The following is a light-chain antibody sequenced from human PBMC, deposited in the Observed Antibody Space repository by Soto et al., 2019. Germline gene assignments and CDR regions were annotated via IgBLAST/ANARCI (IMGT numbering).Light chain of an antibody. CDR1: QSVSNY. J-gene: IGKJ4*01. CDR2: GAS. CDR3: HQYGSSRLT. V-gene: IGKV3-20*01. Sequence: ESVLTKSPADLSVCPEERAKLSCRASQSVSNYVAWYQQKPGQAPRLLIYGASSRATDIPDRFSGSGSGTDFTLTISRLEPEDFAVYYCHQYGSSRLTFGGGTKVDI.